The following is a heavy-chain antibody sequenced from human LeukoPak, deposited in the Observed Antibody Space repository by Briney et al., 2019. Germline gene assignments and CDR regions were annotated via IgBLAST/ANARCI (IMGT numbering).Heavy chain of an antibody. J-gene: IGHJ5*02. CDR3: ARLGYCSGGSCYPVGLDP. D-gene: IGHD2-15*01. CDR2: ISAYNGNT. V-gene: IGHV1-18*01. Sequence: ASVKVSCKASGYTFTSYGISWVRQAPGQGLEWMGWISAYNGNTNYAQKLQGRVTMTTDTSTSTAYMELRSLRSDDTAVYYCARLGYCSGGSCYPVGLDPWGQGTLVTVSS. CDR1: GYTFTSYG.